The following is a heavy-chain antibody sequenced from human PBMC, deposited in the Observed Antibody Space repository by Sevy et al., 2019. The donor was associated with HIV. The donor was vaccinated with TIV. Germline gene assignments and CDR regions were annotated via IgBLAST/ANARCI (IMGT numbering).Heavy chain of an antibody. CDR2: INPNSGGT. V-gene: IGHV1-2*02. CDR1: GYTFTGYY. Sequence: ASVKVSCKASGYTFTGYYMHWVRQAPGQGLEWMGWINPNSGGTNYAQKFQGRVTMTRDTSISTAYMELSGLRADDTAVYDGARDEIRITFVRGVMVDYWGQGTLVTVSS. J-gene: IGHJ4*02. CDR3: ARDEIRITFVRGVMVDY. D-gene: IGHD3-10*01.